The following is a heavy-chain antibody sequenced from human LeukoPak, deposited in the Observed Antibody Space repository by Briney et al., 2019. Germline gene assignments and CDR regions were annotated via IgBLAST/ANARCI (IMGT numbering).Heavy chain of an antibody. CDR2: IYYSGST. CDR3: AEGYYYDSSGYYPNWFDP. V-gene: IGHV4-30-4*01. J-gene: IGHJ5*02. Sequence: PSETLSLTCTVSGGSISSGDYYWSWIRQPPGKGLEWIGYIYYSGSTYYNPSLKSRVTISVDTSKNQFSLKLSSVTAADTAVYYCAEGYYYDSSGYYPNWFDPWGQGTLVTVSS. D-gene: IGHD3-22*01. CDR1: GGSISSGDYY.